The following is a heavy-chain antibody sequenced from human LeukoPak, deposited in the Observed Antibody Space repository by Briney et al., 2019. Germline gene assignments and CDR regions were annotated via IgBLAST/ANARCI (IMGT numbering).Heavy chain of an antibody. CDR1: EFSFSDYA. J-gene: IGHJ5*02. V-gene: IGHV3-23*01. CDR2: IDASGGAT. D-gene: IGHD6-19*01. CDR3: AKGSGSGWYGWFAP. Sequence: GGSLRLSCAASEFSFSDYAMYWVRQAPGKGLEWVSTIDASGGATYHADSVEGRFTISRDNSKNTFYLQMNSLRAEDTAVYYCAKGSGSGWYGWFAPWGQGTLVTVSS.